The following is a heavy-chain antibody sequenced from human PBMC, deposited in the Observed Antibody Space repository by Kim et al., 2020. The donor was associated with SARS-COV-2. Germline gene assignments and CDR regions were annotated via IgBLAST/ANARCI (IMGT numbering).Heavy chain of an antibody. Sequence: ASVKVSCKASGYTFTGYYMHWVRQAPGQGLEWMGRINPNSGGTNYAQKFQGRVTMTRDTSISTAYMELSRLRSDDTAVYYCARGLPPEVTIFGVVIREYYFDYWGQGTLVTVSS. CDR2: INPNSGGT. D-gene: IGHD3-3*01. J-gene: IGHJ4*02. CDR3: ARGLPPEVTIFGVVIREYYFDY. V-gene: IGHV1-2*06. CDR1: GYTFTGYY.